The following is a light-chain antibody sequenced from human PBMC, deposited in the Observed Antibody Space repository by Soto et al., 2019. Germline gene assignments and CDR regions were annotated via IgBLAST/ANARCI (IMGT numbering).Light chain of an antibody. CDR3: QQCHATPLT. CDR2: AAS. V-gene: IGKV1-39*01. CDR1: QSISSY. J-gene: IGKJ5*01. Sequence: DIQMTHAPSSLSASVLYRVTITFLAIQSISSYLTLYQQKPGKAPNLLIYAASSLQSGVPSRFSGSGYGTDFTLTITTLQPEDVGIYYCQQCHATPLTFGQGTRLEIK.